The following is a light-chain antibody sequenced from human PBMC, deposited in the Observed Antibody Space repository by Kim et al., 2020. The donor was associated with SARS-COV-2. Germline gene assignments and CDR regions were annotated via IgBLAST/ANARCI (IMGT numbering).Light chain of an antibody. Sequence: GQSVTISCTGTSSDVGAYDYVCWYQQHPGKAPKLMIYDVNQRPSGVPDRFSGSKSGNTASLTVSGLRSEDEADYYCSSYAGNNDLVFGGGTQLTVL. J-gene: IGLJ3*02. V-gene: IGLV2-8*01. CDR1: SSDVGAYDY. CDR3: SSYAGNNDLV. CDR2: DVN.